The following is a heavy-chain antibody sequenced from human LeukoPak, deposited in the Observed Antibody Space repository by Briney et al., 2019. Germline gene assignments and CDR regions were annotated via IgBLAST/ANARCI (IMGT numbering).Heavy chain of an antibody. CDR2: ISYDGSNK. CDR1: GFTFSSYA. CDR3: ARGLAAAATNWFDP. V-gene: IGHV3-30-3*01. Sequence: PGGSLRLSCAASGFTFSSYAMHWVRQAPGKGLEWVAVISYDGSNKYYADSVKGRFTISRDNSKNTLYLQMNSLRAEDTAVYYCARGLAAAATNWFDPWGQGTLVTVSS. J-gene: IGHJ5*02. D-gene: IGHD6-13*01.